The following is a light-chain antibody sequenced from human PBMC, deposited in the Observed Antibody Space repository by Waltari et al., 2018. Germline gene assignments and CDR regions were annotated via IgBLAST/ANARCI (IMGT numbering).Light chain of an antibody. V-gene: IGKV1-39*01. CDR1: QPISSY. Sequence: DIQMTQSPSSLSASVGDRVTITCRASQPISSYLSWYQQKPGKAPKLLIYAASSLQSGVPSRFSGSGSGIDFTLTISSLQPEDFATYYCQQSYSTPRTFGQGTKVEIK. CDR3: QQSYSTPRT. J-gene: IGKJ1*01. CDR2: AAS.